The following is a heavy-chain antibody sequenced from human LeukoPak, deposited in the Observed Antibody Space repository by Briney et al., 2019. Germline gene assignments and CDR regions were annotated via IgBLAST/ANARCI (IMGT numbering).Heavy chain of an antibody. V-gene: IGHV3-23*01. CDR3: AKDVRLVRGVNYGSIIDYFDY. Sequence: GGSLRLSCAVSGFTFCSYAMSWVRQAPGKGVEWVSAISGSGGRTYYADSVKGRFTISRDNTKNTLYMQKNSMRDEETAVYYCAKDVRLVRGVNYGSIIDYFDYWGQGTLVTVSS. D-gene: IGHD3-10*01. CDR2: ISGSGGRT. J-gene: IGHJ4*02. CDR1: GFTFCSYA.